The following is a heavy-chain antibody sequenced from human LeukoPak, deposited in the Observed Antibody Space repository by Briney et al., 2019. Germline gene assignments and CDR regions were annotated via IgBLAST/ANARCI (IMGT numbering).Heavy chain of an antibody. CDR2: ISYDGSNK. Sequence: GRSLRLSCAASGFTLSHYGMHWVRQAPGKGLEWVAVISYDGSNKYYADSVKGRFTISRDNSKNTLYLQMNSLRAEDTAVYYCAGDGSGSNALDFWGQGTLVTVSS. J-gene: IGHJ4*02. CDR1: GFTLSHYG. CDR3: AGDGSGSNALDF. V-gene: IGHV3-30*03. D-gene: IGHD3-10*01.